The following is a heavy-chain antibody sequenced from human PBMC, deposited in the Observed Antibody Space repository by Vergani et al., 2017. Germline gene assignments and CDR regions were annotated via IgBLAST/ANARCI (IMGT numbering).Heavy chain of an antibody. Sequence: QVQLVESGGNVVQSGTSLRLSCAASGFSFGSYGMHWVRQSPGKGLEWVAVISNDGGNKYYADSVKGRFTISRDNSKNTLYLQMNRLRPEDTAVYYCATAGAAYCRGASCYDFFEYWGQGTLVTVAS. D-gene: IGHD2-15*01. CDR2: ISNDGGNK. J-gene: IGHJ4*02. CDR1: GFSFGSYG. V-gene: IGHV3-30*03. CDR3: ATAGAAYCRGASCYDFFEY.